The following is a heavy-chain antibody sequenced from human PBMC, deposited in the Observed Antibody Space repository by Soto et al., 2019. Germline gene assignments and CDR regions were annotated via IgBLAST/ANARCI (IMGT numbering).Heavy chain of an antibody. CDR2: ISGSGTIT. Sequence: EVQLLVSGGGLVQPGGSLRLSCAASGFPFSSYAMTWVRQAPGKGLEWVSGISGSGTITYDADSVKGRFTISRDKSKNTLYLQMNSLRADDTAVYYCAKSLSASPNHFFDSWGQGTLVTVSS. CDR3: AKSLSASPNHFFDS. J-gene: IGHJ4*02. CDR1: GFPFSSYA. V-gene: IGHV3-23*01.